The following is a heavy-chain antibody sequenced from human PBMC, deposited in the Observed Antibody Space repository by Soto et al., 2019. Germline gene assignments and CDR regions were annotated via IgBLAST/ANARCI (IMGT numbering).Heavy chain of an antibody. Sequence: QVQLVQSGAEVKKPGSSVKVSCKASGGTFSSYAISWVRQAPGQGLEWMGGIIPIFGTANSAQKFQGRVTITADKATSTAYMELSSLRSEDTAGYYCARDIPPYYYDSSGTNDACDIWGQGTMVTVSS. CDR1: GGTFSSYA. J-gene: IGHJ3*02. CDR3: ARDIPPYYYDSSGTNDACDI. CDR2: IIPIFGTA. D-gene: IGHD3-22*01. V-gene: IGHV1-69*06.